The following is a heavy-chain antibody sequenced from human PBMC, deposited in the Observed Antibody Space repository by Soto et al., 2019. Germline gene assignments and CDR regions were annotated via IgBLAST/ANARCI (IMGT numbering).Heavy chain of an antibody. CDR2: IWYDGSNK. Sequence: LRLSCAASGFTFSSYGMHWVRQAPGKGLEWVAVIWYDGSNKYYADSVKGRFTISRDNSKNTLYLQMNSLRAGDTAVYYCARDQAGSYYYYYGMDVWGQGTTVTVSS. V-gene: IGHV3-33*01. D-gene: IGHD3-10*01. CDR3: ARDQAGSYYYYYGMDV. CDR1: GFTFSSYG. J-gene: IGHJ6*02.